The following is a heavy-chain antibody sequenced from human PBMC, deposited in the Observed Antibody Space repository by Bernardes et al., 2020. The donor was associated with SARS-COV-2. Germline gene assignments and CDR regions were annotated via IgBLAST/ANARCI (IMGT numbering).Heavy chain of an antibody. V-gene: IGHV3-30*18. CDR2: ISDDGSNR. CDR1: GFTFSSYG. Sequence: RSLRLSCAASGFTFSSYGMHWVRKAPGKGLEWVALISDDGSNRYYADSVKGRFTISRDKSKNMVYLQMNSLRGEDTAVYYCAKAQWELFYGMDVWGQGTTVTVSS. D-gene: IGHD1-26*01. J-gene: IGHJ6*02. CDR3: AKAQWELFYGMDV.